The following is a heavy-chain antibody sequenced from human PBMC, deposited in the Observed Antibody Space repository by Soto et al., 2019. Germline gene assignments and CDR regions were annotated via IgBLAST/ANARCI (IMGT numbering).Heavy chain of an antibody. V-gene: IGHV3-23*01. D-gene: IGHD6-19*01. CDR1: GFTFNSYA. CDR2: ISGSGGST. CDR3: AKGGGDYSSGWYGAFDI. Sequence: EVQLLESGGGLVQPGGSLRLSCAASGFTFNSYAMSWVRQAPGKGLEWVSAISGSGGSTYYADSVKGRFTISRDNPKNTLYLQMNSLRAEDTAVYDCAKGGGDYSSGWYGAFDIWGQGTMVTVSS. J-gene: IGHJ3*02.